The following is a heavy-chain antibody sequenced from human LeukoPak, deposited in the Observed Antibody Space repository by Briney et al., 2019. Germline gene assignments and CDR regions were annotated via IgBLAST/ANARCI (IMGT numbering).Heavy chain of an antibody. V-gene: IGHV4-34*01. CDR1: GEYFSTYY. D-gene: IGHD3-10*01. Sequence: SETLSLTCAVYGEYFSTYYYSWIRQPPGKGLEWIGEINHSGSTNYNPSLKSRLTISVDTSKNQFSLKLSSVTAADTAVYYCVRDPPLYGSGEEWFDPWGQGTLVTVSS. J-gene: IGHJ5*02. CDR3: VRDPPLYGSGEEWFDP. CDR2: INHSGST.